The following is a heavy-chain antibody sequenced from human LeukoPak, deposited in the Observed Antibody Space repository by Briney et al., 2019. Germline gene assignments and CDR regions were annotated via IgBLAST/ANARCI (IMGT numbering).Heavy chain of an antibody. D-gene: IGHD3-22*01. Sequence: GGSLRLSCAGSGFTFSSYGIHWVRQAPGKGLEWVAVLSDDGSNIHYADSVKGRFTISRDNSKSTLYLQMNSLRAEDAAVYYCAKGRDDSIYSYFDFWGQGTRVTVSS. J-gene: IGHJ4*02. V-gene: IGHV3-30*18. CDR1: GFTFSSYG. CDR2: LSDDGSNI. CDR3: AKGRDDSIYSYFDF.